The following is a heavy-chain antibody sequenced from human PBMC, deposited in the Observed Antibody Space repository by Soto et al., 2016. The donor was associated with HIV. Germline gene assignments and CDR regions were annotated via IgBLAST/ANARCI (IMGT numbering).Heavy chain of an antibody. D-gene: IGHD6-13*01. J-gene: IGHJ3*02. CDR2: IIPIFGTA. V-gene: IGHV1-69*13. CDR1: GGTFSNYD. CDR3: ARDNTGYSTSPFDI. Sequence: QVQLVQSGAEVKKPGSSVKVSCKASGGTFSNYDISWVRQAPGQGLEWMGGIIPIFGTANYAQKFQGRVTITADESTSTAYMELSSLRSEDTAVYYCARDNTGYSTSPFDIWGQGTMVTVSS.